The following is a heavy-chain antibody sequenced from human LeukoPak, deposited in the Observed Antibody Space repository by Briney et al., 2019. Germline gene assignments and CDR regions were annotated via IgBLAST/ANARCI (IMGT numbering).Heavy chain of an antibody. CDR1: GFALNSYS. CDR3: AREIFSGSWDSFDY. Sequence: GGSLRLSCAASGFALNSYSFSWVRQAPGKGLEWVSSISSSSSYIYYADSVKGRFTISRDNAKNSLYLQMNSLRAEDTAVYYCAREIFSGSWDSFDYWGQGTLVTVSS. V-gene: IGHV3-21*01. CDR2: ISSSSSYI. D-gene: IGHD6-13*01. J-gene: IGHJ4*02.